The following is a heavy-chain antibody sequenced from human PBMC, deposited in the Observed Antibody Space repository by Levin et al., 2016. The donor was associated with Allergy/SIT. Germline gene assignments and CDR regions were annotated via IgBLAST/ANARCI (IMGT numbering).Heavy chain of an antibody. J-gene: IGHJ6*02. Sequence: ASVKVSCKASGYTFTSYYMHWVRQAPGQGLEWMGIINPSGGSTSYAQKFQDRVTITADESTSTAYMELRSLRSEDTAVYYCASAVAGRRFTMVRGYHGMDVWGQGTTVSVPS. CDR3: ASAVAGRRFTMVRGYHGMDV. V-gene: IGHV1-46*01. CDR1: GYTFTSYY. CDR2: INPSGGST. D-gene: IGHD3-10*01.